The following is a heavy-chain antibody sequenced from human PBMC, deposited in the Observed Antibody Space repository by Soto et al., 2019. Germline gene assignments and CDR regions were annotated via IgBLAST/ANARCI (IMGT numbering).Heavy chain of an antibody. J-gene: IGHJ4*02. D-gene: IGHD3-22*01. Sequence: QVQLVESGGGVVQPGRSLRLSCTASGFTLRDYGMPWVRQAQGKGLEWVAVIRHDGGAKYYAESVTGRITISRDNSKNTVHLQIDSLGAEDTALYYCAREPGRDRPIDQWGQGTVVTVSS. CDR3: AREPGRDRPIDQ. V-gene: IGHV3-33*01. CDR2: IRHDGGAK. CDR1: GFTLRDYG.